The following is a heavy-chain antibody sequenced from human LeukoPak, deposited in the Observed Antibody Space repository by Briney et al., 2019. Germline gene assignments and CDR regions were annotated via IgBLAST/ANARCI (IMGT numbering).Heavy chain of an antibody. Sequence: GGSLRLSCAASGVTFSYYWMHWVRQAPGKGLVWVSRIDSDGSSRSYTGSVKGRFTISRDNAKNTLYLQMNSLRAEDTAVYYCVREGGYDPFENWGQGTMVTVSS. CDR3: VREGGYDPFEN. D-gene: IGHD5-12*01. J-gene: IGHJ4*02. CDR1: GVTFSYYW. CDR2: IDSDGSSR. V-gene: IGHV3-74*01.